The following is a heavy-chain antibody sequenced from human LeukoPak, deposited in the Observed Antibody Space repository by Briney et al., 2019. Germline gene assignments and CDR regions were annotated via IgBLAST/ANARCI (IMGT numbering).Heavy chain of an antibody. J-gene: IGHJ4*02. CDR3: TTDPTDTAMVKDDY. D-gene: IGHD5-18*01. CDR1: GFTFGDYA. Sequence: GGSLRLSCTVSGFTFGDYAMSWFRQAPGKGLEWVGFIRSKAYGGTTEYAASVKGRFTISRDDSKSIAYLQMNSLKTEDTAVYYCTTDPTDTAMVKDDYWGQGTLVTVSS. V-gene: IGHV3-49*03. CDR2: IRSKAYGGTT.